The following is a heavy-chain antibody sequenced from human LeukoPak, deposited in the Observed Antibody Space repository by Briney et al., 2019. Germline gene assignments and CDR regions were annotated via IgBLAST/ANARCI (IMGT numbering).Heavy chain of an antibody. V-gene: IGHV3-21*01. CDR3: ARGVAASKLQAYDY. CDR1: GFTFSSYS. CDR2: ISSSSSYI. D-gene: IGHD6-19*01. J-gene: IGHJ4*02. Sequence: PGGSLRLSCAASGFTFSSYSMNWVRQAPGKRLEWVSSISSSSSYIYYADSVKGRFTISRDNAKNSLYLQMNSLRAEDTAVYYCARGVAASKLQAYDYWGQGTLVTVSS.